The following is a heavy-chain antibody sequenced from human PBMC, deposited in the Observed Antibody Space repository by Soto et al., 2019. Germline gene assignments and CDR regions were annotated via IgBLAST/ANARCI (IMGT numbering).Heavy chain of an antibody. Sequence: ASVKVSCKASGYTFTSYGIHWVRQAPGQRLERMGWINAANGDTKYSPKFQGRVTITRDTSASTAYMELSSLRPEDTAVYYCVRRHVSATGIDWFDPWGQGTLVTVSS. CDR2: INAANGDT. CDR1: GYTFTSYG. D-gene: IGHD6-13*01. J-gene: IGHJ5*02. V-gene: IGHV1-3*01. CDR3: VRRHVSATGIDWFDP.